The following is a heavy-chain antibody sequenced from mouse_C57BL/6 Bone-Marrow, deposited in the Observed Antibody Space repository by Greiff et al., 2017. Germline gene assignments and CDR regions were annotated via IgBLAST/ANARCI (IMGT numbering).Heavy chain of an antibody. CDR1: GYTFTSYW. Sequence: QVQLKQSGAELVKPGASVKMSCKASGYTFTSYWITWVKQRPGQGLEWSGDIYPGSGSTNYNEKFKSKATLTVDTSSSTAYMQRSSLTSEDSAVYYCAMDDYDGGYFVYWGQGTTLTVSS. CDR3: AMDDYDGGYFVY. D-gene: IGHD2-4*01. CDR2: IYPGSGST. V-gene: IGHV1-55*01. J-gene: IGHJ2*01.